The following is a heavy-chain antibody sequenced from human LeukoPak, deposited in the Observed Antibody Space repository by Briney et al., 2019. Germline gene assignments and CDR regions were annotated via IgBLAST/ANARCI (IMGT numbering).Heavy chain of an antibody. CDR2: INHSGST. V-gene: IGHV4-34*01. J-gene: IGHJ4*02. CDR1: GGSISSYY. D-gene: IGHD2-15*01. Sequence: SETLSLTCTVSGGSISSYYWSWIRQPPGKGLEWIGEINHSGSTNYNPSLKSRVTISVDTSKNQFSLKLSSVTAADTAVYYCARGVRWLLKWGFFDYWGQGTLVTVSS. CDR3: ARGVRWLLKWGFFDY.